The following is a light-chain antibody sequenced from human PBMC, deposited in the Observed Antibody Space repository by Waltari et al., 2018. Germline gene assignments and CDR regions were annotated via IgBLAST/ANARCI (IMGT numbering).Light chain of an antibody. Sequence: QSALTQPASVSGSPGQSITLPCTGTSSDGGGYNYVSWYQQHPGKAPKLMIYGVSNRPSGVSNRFSGSKSGNTASLTISGLQAEDEADYYCSSHTSSSTRVFGTGTKVTVL. CDR2: GVS. CDR3: SSHTSSSTRV. V-gene: IGLV2-14*03. J-gene: IGLJ1*01. CDR1: SSDGGGYNY.